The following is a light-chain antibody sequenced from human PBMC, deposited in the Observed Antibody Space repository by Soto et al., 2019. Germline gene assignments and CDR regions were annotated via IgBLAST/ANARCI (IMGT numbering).Light chain of an antibody. CDR3: QQYNSYPYT. CDR2: KTS. J-gene: IGKJ2*01. Sequence: DVQMTQSPSSLSPSVGDRVTITCRASQSFNTWLAWYQQKPGKAPKLLIYKTSILESGVPSRFSGSGSGTEFTLTISSLQPEDSATDYCQQYNSYPYTFGQGNKLEIK. V-gene: IGKV1-5*03. CDR1: QSFNTW.